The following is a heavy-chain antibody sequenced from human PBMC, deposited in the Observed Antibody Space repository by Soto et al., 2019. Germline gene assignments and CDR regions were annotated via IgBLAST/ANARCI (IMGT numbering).Heavy chain of an antibody. D-gene: IGHD3-10*01. Sequence: AQLVESGGDLVQPGESLRLSCAASGFTFSSYAMHWVRQAPGKGLEHISGIRSKGDGTRYADSVKGRFIISRDNSKNTLYLQMGGLRAEDTAVYYCARGSLESGRYYHYGLDVWGQGTTVTVS. J-gene: IGHJ6*02. V-gene: IGHV3-64*07. CDR1: GFTFSSYA. CDR3: ARGSLESGRYYHYGLDV. CDR2: IRSKGDGT.